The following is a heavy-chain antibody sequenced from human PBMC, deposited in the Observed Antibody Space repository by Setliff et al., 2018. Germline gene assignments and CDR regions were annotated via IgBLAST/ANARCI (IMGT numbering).Heavy chain of an antibody. CDR2: ISSRSDII. D-gene: IGHD3-22*01. J-gene: IGHJ6*03. CDR1: GITFSTYS. Sequence: PGGSLRLSCAASGITFSTYSMNWVRQAPGKGLEWVSYISSRSDIIYYADSVKGRFTISRDNAKNSLYLQVNSLRAEDTAVYYCATNPRKGRSGGYYYDDPYYYYMDVWGKGTTGTVSS. V-gene: IGHV3-48*01. CDR3: ATNPRKGRSGGYYYDDPYYYYMDV.